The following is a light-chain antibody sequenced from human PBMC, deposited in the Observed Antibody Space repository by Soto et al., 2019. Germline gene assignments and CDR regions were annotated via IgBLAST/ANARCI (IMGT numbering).Light chain of an antibody. CDR1: QRISSW. J-gene: IGKJ1*01. CDR2: KAS. V-gene: IGKV1-5*03. CDR3: QQYNDYWT. Sequence: DIQMTQFPSTLSASVGDRVTITCRASQRISSWLAWHQQKPGKAPKLLIYKASSLESGVPSRFSGSGSGTEFTLTISSLQPDDFATYYCQQYNDYWTFGQGTKVEIK.